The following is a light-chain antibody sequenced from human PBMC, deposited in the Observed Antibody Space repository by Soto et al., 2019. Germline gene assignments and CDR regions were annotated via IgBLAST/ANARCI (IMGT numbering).Light chain of an antibody. V-gene: IGKV3-20*01. CDR1: QSVDSSY. CDR2: GAS. Sequence: EVVGTQSPGTQSVSPGARATLFCRASQSVDSSYLAWDHQRPGQAPRLRIYGASSRATVSPDRFSGSGSGTDFTLTISRLEPEDCAVYYCQHFGSSRGTFGQGTKVDIK. CDR3: QHFGSSRGT. J-gene: IGKJ1*01.